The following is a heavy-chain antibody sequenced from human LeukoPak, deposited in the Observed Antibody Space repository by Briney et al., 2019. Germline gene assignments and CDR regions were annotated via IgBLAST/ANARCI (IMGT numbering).Heavy chain of an antibody. CDR1: GYTFTSYA. J-gene: IGHJ5*02. D-gene: IGHD3-3*01. Sequence: ASVKVSCKASGYTFTSYAISWVRQAPGQGLEWMGGIIPIFGTANYAQKFQGRVTITADESTSTAYMELSSLRSEDTAVYYCARDGYYDFWSGYYKDNWFDPWGQGTLVTVSS. CDR2: IIPIFGTA. CDR3: ARDGYYDFWSGYYKDNWFDP. V-gene: IGHV1-69*13.